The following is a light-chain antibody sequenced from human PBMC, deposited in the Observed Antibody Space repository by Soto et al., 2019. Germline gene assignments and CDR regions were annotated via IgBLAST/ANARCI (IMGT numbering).Light chain of an antibody. Sequence: EIVLTQSPGTLSLSPGERATLSCRASQSLTNSFIAWYQQKPGQAPRLLIYDTSSRATGIPDRFSGSGSGTEFTLTITSLQPDDFATYYCQQYNSYPWTFGQGTKVDIK. CDR1: QSLTNSF. CDR2: DTS. CDR3: QQYNSYPWT. V-gene: IGKV3-20*01. J-gene: IGKJ1*01.